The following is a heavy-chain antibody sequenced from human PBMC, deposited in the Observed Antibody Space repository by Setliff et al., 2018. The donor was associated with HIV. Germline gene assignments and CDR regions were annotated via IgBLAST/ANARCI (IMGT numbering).Heavy chain of an antibody. J-gene: IGHJ1*01. CDR2: ITPILGIA. Sequence: SVKVSCKASGGTFSSYTISWVRQAPGQGLEWMGRITPILGIANYAQKFQGRVTITADKSTSTAYMELSSLRSEDTAVYYCARGIVVVVAAIRAEYFQHWGQGTLVTVPQ. CDR1: GGTFSSYT. D-gene: IGHD2-15*01. V-gene: IGHV1-69*02. CDR3: ARGIVVVVAAIRAEYFQH.